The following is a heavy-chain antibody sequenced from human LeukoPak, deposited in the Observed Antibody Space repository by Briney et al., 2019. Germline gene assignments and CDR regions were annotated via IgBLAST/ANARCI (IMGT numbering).Heavy chain of an antibody. D-gene: IGHD6-13*01. Sequence: GASVKVSCKASGGTFSSYAISWVRQAPGQGLEWMGRIIPILGIANYAQKFQGRVTITADKSTSTAYMELSSLRSEDTAVYYCARGHLVPLHSPSSWPRGWFDPWGQGTLVTVSS. CDR3: ARGHLVPLHSPSSWPRGWFDP. V-gene: IGHV1-69*04. CDR2: IIPILGIA. J-gene: IGHJ5*02. CDR1: GGTFSSYA.